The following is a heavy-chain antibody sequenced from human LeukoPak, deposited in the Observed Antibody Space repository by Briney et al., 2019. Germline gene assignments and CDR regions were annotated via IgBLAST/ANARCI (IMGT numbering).Heavy chain of an antibody. Sequence: SVEVSCKASGGTFSSYAIRWVRQAAGQGLEWMGGIIPIFVTANYAQKLHGRGTITADESTSTAYMELSSLRSEDTAVYYCARSRYCRSTSCYEIFYSGYDWGQGTLVTVSS. CDR1: GGTFSSYA. D-gene: IGHD2-2*01. CDR2: IIPIFVTA. J-gene: IGHJ4*02. CDR3: ARSRYCRSTSCYEIFYSGYD. V-gene: IGHV1-69*13.